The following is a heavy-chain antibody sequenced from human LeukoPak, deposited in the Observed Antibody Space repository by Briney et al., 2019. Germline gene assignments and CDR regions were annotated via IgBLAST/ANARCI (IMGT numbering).Heavy chain of an antibody. J-gene: IGHJ4*02. CDR2: INHSGST. Sequence: SSETLSLTCAVYGGSFSGYYWSWIRQPPGKGLEWIGEINHSGSTNYNPSLKSPVTISVDTSKNQFSLKLSSVTAADTAVYYCAREPRGYYDILTGYPAGGDYWGQGTLVTVSS. V-gene: IGHV4-34*01. CDR1: GGSFSGYY. CDR3: AREPRGYYDILTGYPAGGDY. D-gene: IGHD3-9*01.